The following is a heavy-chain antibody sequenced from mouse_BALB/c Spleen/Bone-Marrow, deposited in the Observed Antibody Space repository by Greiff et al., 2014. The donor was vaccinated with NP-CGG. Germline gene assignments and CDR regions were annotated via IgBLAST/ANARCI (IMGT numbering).Heavy chain of an antibody. V-gene: IGHV1S81*02. CDR2: INPSNGGT. J-gene: IGHJ4*01. CDR1: GYTFTSYY. CDR3: TRSRRAMDH. D-gene: IGHD2-12*01. Sequence: QVQLKESGAELVKPGASVKSSCKASGYTFTSYYMCWVKQRPGQGLEWIGEINPSNGGTNFNEKFKSKATLTVDKSSSTAYMSLSSLTSEDSAVYYCTRSRRAMDHWGQGTSVTVSS.